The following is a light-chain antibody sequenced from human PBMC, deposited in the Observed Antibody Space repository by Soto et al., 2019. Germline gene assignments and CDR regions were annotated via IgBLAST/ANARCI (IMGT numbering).Light chain of an antibody. CDR3: QYDNTSRT. CDR2: GAS. CDR1: QSSDNY. Sequence: EIVRAQSQVTLSVSPGERATLSCRASQSSDNYLAWYQQKASQTPRLLIHGASTRAAGIPSMFSSGGARTESTLTISIQEEDDLAVYCCQYDNTSRTFGQGTKVDIK. J-gene: IGKJ1*01. V-gene: IGKV3-15*01.